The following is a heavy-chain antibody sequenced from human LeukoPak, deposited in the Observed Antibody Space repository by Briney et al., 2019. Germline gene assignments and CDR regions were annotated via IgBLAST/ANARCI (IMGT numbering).Heavy chain of an antibody. CDR1: GGSISSYY. D-gene: IGHD6-13*01. Sequence: SETLSLTCTVSGGSISSYYWSWIRQPPGKGLEWIGYIYYTGSTYYNPSLKSRVTISVDTSKNQFSLKLSSVTAADTAVYYCARGIAAAGLDYWGQGTLVTVSS. V-gene: IGHV4-59*12. J-gene: IGHJ4*02. CDR3: ARGIAAAGLDY. CDR2: IYYTGST.